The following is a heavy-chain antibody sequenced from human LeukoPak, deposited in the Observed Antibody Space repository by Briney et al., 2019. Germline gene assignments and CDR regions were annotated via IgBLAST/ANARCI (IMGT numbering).Heavy chain of an antibody. CDR2: INPSGGST. CDR1: GYTLTSYY. CDR3: ARVPDYSFYGMDV. V-gene: IGHV1-46*01. J-gene: IGHJ6*02. Sequence: ASVKVSCKASGYTLTSYYLHWVRQAPEQGLEWMAIINPSGGSTSHAQKFQGRVTMTRDTSTSTVYMELSSLRSEDTAVYYCARVPDYSFYGMDVWGQGTTVTVSS.